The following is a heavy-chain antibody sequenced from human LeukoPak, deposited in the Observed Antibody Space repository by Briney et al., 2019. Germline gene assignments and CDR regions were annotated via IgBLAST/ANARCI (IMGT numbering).Heavy chain of an antibody. D-gene: IGHD6-13*01. V-gene: IGHV1-46*01. CDR2: INPSGGST. J-gene: IGHJ4*02. CDR1: GGTFSSYA. Sequence: ASVKVSRKASGGTFSSYAISWVRQAPGQGLEWMGIINPSGGSTSYAQKFQGRVTMTRDTSTSTVYMELSSLRSEDTAVYYCASTQGDSSSWEQALLYWGQGTLVTVSS. CDR3: ASTQGDSSSWEQALLY.